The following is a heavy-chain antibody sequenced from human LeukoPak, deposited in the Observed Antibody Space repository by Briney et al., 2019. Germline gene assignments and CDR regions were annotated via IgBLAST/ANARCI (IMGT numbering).Heavy chain of an antibody. Sequence: GGSLRLSCAASGFTFDDYAMHWVRQAPGKGLEWVSGISWNSGSIGYADSVKGRFTISRDNAKNSLYLQMNSLRAEDTAVYYCARDRYYDFWTAFDYWGRGTLVTVSS. D-gene: IGHD3-3*01. CDR2: ISWNSGSI. V-gene: IGHV3-9*01. CDR1: GFTFDDYA. J-gene: IGHJ4*02. CDR3: ARDRYYDFWTAFDY.